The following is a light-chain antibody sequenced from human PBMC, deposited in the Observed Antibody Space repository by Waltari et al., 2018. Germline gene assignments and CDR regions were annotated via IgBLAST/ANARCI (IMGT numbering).Light chain of an antibody. Sequence: QSALTQPASASGPSGQSITISCTGTSRDVGSYNYVSWYQQYPGQAPQLIIYAVSYRPSGISNRFSGSKSGNTATLTISGLQAEDEADYYCSSYTSTNTGVFGTGTKVTVL. CDR2: AVS. V-gene: IGLV2-14*01. CDR3: SSYTSTNTGV. CDR1: SRDVGSYNY. J-gene: IGLJ1*01.